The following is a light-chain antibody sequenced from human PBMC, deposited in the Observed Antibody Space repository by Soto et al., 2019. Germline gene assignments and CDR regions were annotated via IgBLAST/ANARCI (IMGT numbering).Light chain of an antibody. Sequence: AVYMTQSPSSLSASVGDTVTITCRASRGISTDLGWYRQRPGKAPELLISGASNLQSGVSSRFSGSGSGTSFTLTIYSLQPEDFATYYCLQDYNYPHTFGQGTKVELK. J-gene: IGKJ1*01. CDR2: GAS. CDR1: RGISTD. V-gene: IGKV1-6*02. CDR3: LQDYNYPHT.